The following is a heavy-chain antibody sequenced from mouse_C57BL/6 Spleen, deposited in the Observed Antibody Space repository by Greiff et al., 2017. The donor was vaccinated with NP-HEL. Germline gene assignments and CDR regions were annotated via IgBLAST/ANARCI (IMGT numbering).Heavy chain of an antibody. V-gene: IGHV1-82*01. CDR3: ARSALLATDAMDY. Sequence: VKLMESGPELVKPGASVKISCKASGYAFSSSWMNWVKQRPGKGLEWIGRIYPGAGDTNYNGKFKGKATLTADKSSSTAYMQLSSLTSEDSAVYICARSALLATDAMDYWGQGTSVTVSS. CDR2: IYPGAGDT. D-gene: IGHD1-1*01. J-gene: IGHJ4*01. CDR1: GYAFSSSW.